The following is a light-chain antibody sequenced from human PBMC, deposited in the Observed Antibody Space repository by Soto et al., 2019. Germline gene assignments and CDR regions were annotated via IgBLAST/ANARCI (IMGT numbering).Light chain of an antibody. CDR2: GNS. Sequence: QSVLTQPPSVSGAPGHRVTISCTGSSSNIGAGYDVHWYQQLPGTAPKLLIYGNSNRPSGVPDRFSGSKSGTSASLAITGLQAEDEADYYCQSYDSSLSGVVCGGGTKLTVL. J-gene: IGLJ2*01. CDR1: SSNIGAGYD. V-gene: IGLV1-40*01. CDR3: QSYDSSLSGVV.